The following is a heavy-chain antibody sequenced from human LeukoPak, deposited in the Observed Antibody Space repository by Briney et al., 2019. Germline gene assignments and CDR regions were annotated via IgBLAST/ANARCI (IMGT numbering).Heavy chain of an antibody. V-gene: IGHV4-59*12. J-gene: IGHJ5*02. CDR2: IYYSGST. D-gene: IGHD3-10*01. CDR1: GGSISSYY. CDR3: ARALVLLWFGTAGWFDP. Sequence: SETLSLTCTVSGGSISSYYWSWIRQPPGKGLEWIGYIYYSGSTNYNPSLKSRVTISVDTSKNQFSLKLSSVTAADTAVYYCARALVLLWFGTAGWFDPWGQGTLVTVSS.